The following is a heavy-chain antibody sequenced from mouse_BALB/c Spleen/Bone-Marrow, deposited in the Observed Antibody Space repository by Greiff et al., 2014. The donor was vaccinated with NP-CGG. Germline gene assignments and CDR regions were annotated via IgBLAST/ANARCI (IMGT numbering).Heavy chain of an antibody. CDR2: ISDGGSYT. CDR3: ARGGAHYYGRGFTY. V-gene: IGHV5-4*02. J-gene: IGHJ3*01. CDR1: GFTFSDYY. Sequence: EVMLVESGGNLVKPGGSLKLSCAASGFTFSDYYMYWVRQTPEKRLEWVATISDGGSYTYYPDSVKGRFTISRDSAKNSLYLQMNSLKSEDSAMYYCARGGAHYYGRGFTYWGQGTLVTVSA. D-gene: IGHD1-2*01.